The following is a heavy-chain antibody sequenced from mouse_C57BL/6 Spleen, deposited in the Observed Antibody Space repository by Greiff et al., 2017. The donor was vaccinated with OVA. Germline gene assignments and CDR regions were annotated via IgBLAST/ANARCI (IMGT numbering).Heavy chain of an antibody. Sequence: VQLQQPGAELVRPGTSVKLSCKASGYTFTSYWMHWVKQRPGQGLEWIGVIDPSDSYTNYNQKFKGKATLTVDTSSSTAYMQLSSLTSEDSAVYYCARYDYVLDYWGQGTTLTVSS. V-gene: IGHV1-59*01. CDR1: GYTFTSYW. J-gene: IGHJ2*01. D-gene: IGHD2-4*01. CDR2: IDPSDSYT. CDR3: ARYDYVLDY.